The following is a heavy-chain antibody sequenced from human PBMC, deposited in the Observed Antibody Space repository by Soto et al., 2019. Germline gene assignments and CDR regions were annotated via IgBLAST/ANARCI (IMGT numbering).Heavy chain of an antibody. D-gene: IGHD5-12*01. CDR2: IYHSGST. Sequence: SETLSLTCAVSGGSISSSNWWSWVRQPPGKGLEWIGEIYHSGSTNYNPSLKSRVTISVDKSKNQFSLKLSSVTAAETAVYYCAIRDGYNQDFDYWGQGNLVTASS. J-gene: IGHJ4*02. V-gene: IGHV4-4*02. CDR3: AIRDGYNQDFDY. CDR1: GGSISSSNW.